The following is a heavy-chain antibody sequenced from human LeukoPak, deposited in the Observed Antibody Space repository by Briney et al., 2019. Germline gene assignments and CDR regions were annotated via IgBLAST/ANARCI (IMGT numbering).Heavy chain of an antibody. CDR2: ISSSRSTI. V-gene: IGHV3-48*04. D-gene: IGHD3-22*01. Sequence: PGGSLRLSCAASGFTFSSYSMNWVRQAPGKGLEWVSYISSSRSTIYYADSVKGRFTISRDNAKNSLYLQMNSLRAEDTAVYYCARDYYNSSGYYGGVYWGQGTLVTVSS. CDR3: ARDYYNSSGYYGGVY. J-gene: IGHJ4*02. CDR1: GFTFSSYS.